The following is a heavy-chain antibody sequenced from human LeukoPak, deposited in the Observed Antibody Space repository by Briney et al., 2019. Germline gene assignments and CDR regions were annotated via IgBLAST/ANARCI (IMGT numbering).Heavy chain of an antibody. Sequence: RPGGSLRLSCAASGFTFSSYGMHWVRQAPGKGLEWAALIWYDGNNKYYADSVKGRFTISRDNSKNTLYLQLNSLRAEDTAVYYCARQHCSGGDCYFFDWGQGTLVTVSS. CDR3: ARQHCSGGDCYFFD. CDR1: GFTFSSYG. J-gene: IGHJ4*02. CDR2: IWYDGNNK. D-gene: IGHD2-15*01. V-gene: IGHV3-33*01.